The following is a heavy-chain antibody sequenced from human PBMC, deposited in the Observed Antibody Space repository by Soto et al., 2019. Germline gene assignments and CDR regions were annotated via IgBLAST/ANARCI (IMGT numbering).Heavy chain of an antibody. CDR2: IGTAGDT. Sequence: GGSLRLSCAASGFTFSSYDMHWVRQATGKGLEWVSAIGTAGDTYYPGSVKGRFTISRENAKNSLYLQMNSLRAEDTAVYYCARDPGEVATGGWYFDLWGRGTLVTVSS. J-gene: IGHJ2*01. CDR1: GFTFSSYD. D-gene: IGHD2-8*02. V-gene: IGHV3-13*01. CDR3: ARDPGEVATGGWYFDL.